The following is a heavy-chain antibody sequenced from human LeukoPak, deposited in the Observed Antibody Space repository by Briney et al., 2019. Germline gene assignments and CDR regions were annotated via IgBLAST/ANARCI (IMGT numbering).Heavy chain of an antibody. Sequence: GGSLRLSCAASGFTFSSYAMHWVRQAPGKGLEWVANIKQDGSEKYYVDSVKGRFTISRDNAKNSLYLQMNSLRAEDTAVYYCARGGGLKDWFDPWGQGTLVTVSS. CDR1: GFTFSSYA. CDR2: IKQDGSEK. CDR3: ARGGGLKDWFDP. J-gene: IGHJ5*02. D-gene: IGHD4/OR15-4a*01. V-gene: IGHV3-7*01.